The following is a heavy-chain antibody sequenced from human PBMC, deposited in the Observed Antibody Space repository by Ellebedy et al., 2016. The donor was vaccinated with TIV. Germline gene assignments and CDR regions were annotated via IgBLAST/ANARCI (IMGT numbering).Heavy chain of an antibody. CDR3: ARDGASSGYLNY. J-gene: IGHJ4*02. Sequence: GESLKISCAASGFTFSSYAMSWVRQAPGKGLEWVSAISGSGGSTYYADSVKGRFTISRDNSKNTLYLQMNSLRAEDTAVYYCARDGASSGYLNYWGQGTLVTVSS. V-gene: IGHV3-23*01. CDR2: ISGSGGST. D-gene: IGHD3-22*01. CDR1: GFTFSSYA.